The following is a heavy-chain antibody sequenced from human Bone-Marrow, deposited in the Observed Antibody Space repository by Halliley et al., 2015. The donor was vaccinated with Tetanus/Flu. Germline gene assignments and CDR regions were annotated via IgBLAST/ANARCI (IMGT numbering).Heavy chain of an antibody. CDR3: VRANRATTGGY. V-gene: IGHV4-59*01. J-gene: IGHJ4*02. D-gene: IGHD1-1*01. Sequence: EWIGYIHYSGTPNYNPSLGSRVTISVDTSKDQFSLNLRSVTAADTAVYYCVRANRATTGGYWGQGTLVTVSS. CDR2: IHYSGTP.